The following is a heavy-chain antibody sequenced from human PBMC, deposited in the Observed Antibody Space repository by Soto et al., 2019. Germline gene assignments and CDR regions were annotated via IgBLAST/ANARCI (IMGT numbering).Heavy chain of an antibody. V-gene: IGHV1-69*01. J-gene: IGHJ4*02. Sequence: QAQVVQSGAEVRKPGSSVKLSCKASEGTFNSYAIAWVRQAPGQGLEWMGGIIPYYNTLNYAQKFQDRVTSTADDSTNTVYMELSSRLSDDTAVYFWASGASRWYPYFFDSWAQGTLVTVSS. CDR3: ASGASRWYPYFFDS. CDR1: EGTFNSYA. CDR2: IIPYYNTL. D-gene: IGHD6-13*01.